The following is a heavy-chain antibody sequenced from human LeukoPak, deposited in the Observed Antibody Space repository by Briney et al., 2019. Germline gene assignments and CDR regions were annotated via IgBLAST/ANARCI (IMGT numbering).Heavy chain of an antibody. CDR2: IKSKTDGGTT. D-gene: IGHD3-3*01. Sequence: GGSLRLSCAASGFTFSNAWMSWVRQAPGKGLEWVGRIKSKTDGGTTDYAAPVKGRFTISRDDSKSTLYLQMNSLKTEDTAVYYCTTLTYYDFWSGYPDYWGQGTLVTVSS. CDR1: GFTFSNAW. CDR3: TTLTYYDFWSGYPDY. V-gene: IGHV3-15*01. J-gene: IGHJ4*02.